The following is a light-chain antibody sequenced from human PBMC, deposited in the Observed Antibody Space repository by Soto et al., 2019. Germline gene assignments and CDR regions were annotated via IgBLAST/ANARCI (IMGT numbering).Light chain of an antibody. Sequence: EIVMTQSPATLSVSPGARATLSCRASQSISSSLAWYQQKPGQAHRLLIYGASTRATGIPARFSGSGSGTEFTLTISSLQSEDFAVYYCQQYSNGPTYTFGQGTKLEIK. CDR1: QSISSS. V-gene: IGKV3-15*01. CDR3: QQYSNGPTYT. CDR2: GAS. J-gene: IGKJ2*01.